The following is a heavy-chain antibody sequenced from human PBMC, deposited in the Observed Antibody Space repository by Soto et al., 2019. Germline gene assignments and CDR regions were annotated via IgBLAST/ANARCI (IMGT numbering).Heavy chain of an antibody. V-gene: IGHV1-2*02. J-gene: IGHJ4*02. CDR1: GYMFTSFY. CDR3: AAAAIPVAGRHPDF. Sequence: ASVKVSCKASGYMFTSFYLHWVRQAPGQGLEWMGWINPNNGVTTYAKNFQGRVTMTRDSSISTAYMELSSLRPDDTAVYFCAAAAIPVAGRHPDFWGQGTVVTVSS. CDR2: INPNNGVT. D-gene: IGHD6-19*01.